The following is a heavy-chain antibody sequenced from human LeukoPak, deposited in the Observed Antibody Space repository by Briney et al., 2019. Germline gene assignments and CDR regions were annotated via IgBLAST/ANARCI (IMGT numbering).Heavy chain of an antibody. D-gene: IGHD3-10*01. CDR1: GGSISSGDYY. Sequence: PSQTLSLTCTVSGGSISSGDYYWSWIRQPPGEGLEWIGYIYYSGSTYYNPSLKSRVTISVDTSKNQFSLKLSSVTAADTAVYYCARADGAFGWGDAFDIWCQGTMVTVSS. J-gene: IGHJ3*02. CDR3: ARADGAFGWGDAFDI. CDR2: IYYSGST. V-gene: IGHV4-30-4*01.